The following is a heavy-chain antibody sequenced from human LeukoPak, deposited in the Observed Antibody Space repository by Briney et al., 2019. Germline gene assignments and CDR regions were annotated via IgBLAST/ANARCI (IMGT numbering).Heavy chain of an antibody. D-gene: IGHD2-21*01. Sequence: GGSLRLSCAASGFSLSDFGTHWVRQAPGKGLEWVAVMSSDERNQYYADSVQGRFTLSRDNSRNTLFLQMNSLRVSDTAIYYCASAKRGDYHWWFGPWGQGTQVTVSS. CDR1: GFSLSDFG. CDR3: ASAKRGDYHWWFGP. J-gene: IGHJ5*02. CDR2: MSSDERNQ. V-gene: IGHV3-33*08.